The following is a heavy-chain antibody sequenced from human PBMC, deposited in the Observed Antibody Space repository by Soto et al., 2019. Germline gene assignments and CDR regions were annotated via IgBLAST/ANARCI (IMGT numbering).Heavy chain of an antibody. V-gene: IGHV4-39*01. CDR3: ARQRTTVVTKAYFYH. CDR1: GESISSSSYY. J-gene: IGHJ4*02. Sequence: TLSLTCIVSGESISSSSYYWGWIRQPPGKGLEWIGSIYYSGRTYYNPSFKSRVTISIDTSKNQFSLKLSSVTATDTAVYYCARQRTTVVTKAYFYHWGQGALVPVSS. D-gene: IGHD2-21*02. CDR2: IYYSGRT.